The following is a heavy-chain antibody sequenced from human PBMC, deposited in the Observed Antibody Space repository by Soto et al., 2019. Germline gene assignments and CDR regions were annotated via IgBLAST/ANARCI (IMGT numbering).Heavy chain of an antibody. V-gene: IGHV1-18*01. Sequence: ASVKVSCKASGYTFTSYGISWVRQAPGQGLEWMGWISAYNGNTNYAQKLQGRVTMTTDTSTGTAYMELRSLRSDDTAVYYCAREDLAAAGIGGGHYFDYWGQGTLVTVSS. CDR3: AREDLAAAGIGGGHYFDY. CDR1: GYTFTSYG. J-gene: IGHJ4*02. CDR2: ISAYNGNT. D-gene: IGHD6-13*01.